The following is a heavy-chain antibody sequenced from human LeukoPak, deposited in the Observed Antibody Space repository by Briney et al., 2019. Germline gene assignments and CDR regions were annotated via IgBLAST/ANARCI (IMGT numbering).Heavy chain of an antibody. V-gene: IGHV3-7*04. Sequence: GGSLRLSCAASGFTFSSYWMSWVRQAPGKGLEWVANIKQDGSQKYYADSVKGRFTISRDNSKNTLYLQMNSLRAEDTAVYYCARGGDYVNYWGQGTLVTVSS. CDR2: IKQDGSQK. CDR1: GFTFSSYW. CDR3: ARGGDYVNY. J-gene: IGHJ4*02.